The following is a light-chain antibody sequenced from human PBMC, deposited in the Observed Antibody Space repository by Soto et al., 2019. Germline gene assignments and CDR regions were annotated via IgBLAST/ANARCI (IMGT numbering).Light chain of an antibody. CDR3: TSYTNTNTWV. CDR1: SSDVGGYKY. J-gene: IGLJ3*02. Sequence: QSVLTQPASVSGSPGQSITISCTGTSSDVGGYKYVTWYQQYPGKAPKLMIFEVSNRPSGVSDRLSGSKSGNTASLTISGLPAEDEAEYYCTSYTNTNTWVFGGGTKVTVL. CDR2: EVS. V-gene: IGLV2-14*01.